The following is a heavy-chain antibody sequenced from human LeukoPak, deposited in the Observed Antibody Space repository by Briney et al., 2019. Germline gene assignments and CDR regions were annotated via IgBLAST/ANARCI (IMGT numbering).Heavy chain of an antibody. D-gene: IGHD6-13*01. CDR3: ARGRILYSSSWTDFDY. CDR2: ISSSSSTI. Sequence: GGSLRLSCAASGFTFGSYSMNWVRQAPGKGLEWVSYISSSSSTIYYADSVKGRFTISRDNAKNSLYLQMNSLRDEDTAVYYCARGRILYSSSWTDFDYWGQGTLVTVSS. V-gene: IGHV3-48*02. J-gene: IGHJ4*02. CDR1: GFTFGSYS.